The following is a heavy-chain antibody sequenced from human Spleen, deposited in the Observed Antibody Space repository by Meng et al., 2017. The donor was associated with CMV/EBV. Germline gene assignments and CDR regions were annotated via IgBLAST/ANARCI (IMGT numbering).Heavy chain of an antibody. CDR3: ARGVAANGMDV. J-gene: IGHJ6*02. V-gene: IGHV6-1*01. D-gene: IGHD2-15*01. Sequence: LRLSCAISGDSVSSRDTAWNWLRQSPSRGLEWLGRTYYRSKWYSDYAVSVQSRITINADTAKNHFSLQLNSVTPEDTAVYYCARGVAANGMDVWGQGTTVTVSS. CDR2: TYYRSKWYS. CDR1: GDSVSSRDTA.